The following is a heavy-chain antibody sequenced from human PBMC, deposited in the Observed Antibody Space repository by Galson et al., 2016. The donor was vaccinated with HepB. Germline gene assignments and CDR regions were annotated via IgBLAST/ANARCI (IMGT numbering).Heavy chain of an antibody. J-gene: IGHJ4*02. Sequence: SVKVSCKASGYTFSNYGISWVRQAPGQGLEWMGWISAYTGDRSYAQKFQGGLTLTTETSTSTAYMELRRLRSDDTAGYYCARDRGRYCSGGSCFGYWGQGTLVTVSS. CDR2: ISAYTGDR. V-gene: IGHV1-18*04. D-gene: IGHD2-15*01. CDR3: ARDRGRYCSGGSCFGY. CDR1: GYTFSNYG.